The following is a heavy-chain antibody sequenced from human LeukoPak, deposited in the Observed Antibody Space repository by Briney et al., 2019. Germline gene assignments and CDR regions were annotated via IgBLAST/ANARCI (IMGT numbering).Heavy chain of an antibody. CDR2: ISGSGGST. D-gene: IGHD4-17*01. J-gene: IGHJ4*02. Sequence: GRSLRLPCAASGFTISSYAMSWVRQAPGKGLEWVSAISGSGGSTYYADSVKGRFTISRDNSKNTLYLQMNSLRAEDTAVYYCASYGDYVGVHYWGQGTLVTVSS. V-gene: IGHV3-23*01. CDR3: ASYGDYVGVHY. CDR1: GFTISSYA.